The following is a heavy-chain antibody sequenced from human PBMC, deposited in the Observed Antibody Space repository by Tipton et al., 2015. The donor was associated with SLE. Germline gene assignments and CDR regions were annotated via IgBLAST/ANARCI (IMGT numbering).Heavy chain of an antibody. J-gene: IGHJ4*02. D-gene: IGHD6-19*01. CDR3: ARHPLYSSGWYTFDY. CDR2: IYYSGST. Sequence: LRLPCTVSGGSISSSSYYWGWIRQPPGKGLEWIGSIYYSGSTYYNPSLKSRVTISVDTSKNQFSLKLSSVTAADTAVYYCARHPLYSSGWYTFDYWGQGTLVTVSS. V-gene: IGHV4-39*07. CDR1: GGSISSSSYY.